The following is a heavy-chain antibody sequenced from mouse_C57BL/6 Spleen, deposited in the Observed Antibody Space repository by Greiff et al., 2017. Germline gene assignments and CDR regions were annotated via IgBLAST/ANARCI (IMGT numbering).Heavy chain of an antibody. CDR2: IDPSDSDT. CDR3: AYGRSPTLGFGV. CDR1: GFTFTSYC. J-gene: IGHJ1*03. Sequence: QVQLQQPGAELVRPGSSVKLSCTASGFTFTSYCMPWVQQRPIQGLEWIGNIDPSDSDTHSNQKFKDKATLTVDKSSSTAYMQLSSLTSEDSAVYYCAYGRSPTLGFGVWGTGTTVTVSS. V-gene: IGHV1-52*01. D-gene: IGHD1-1*01.